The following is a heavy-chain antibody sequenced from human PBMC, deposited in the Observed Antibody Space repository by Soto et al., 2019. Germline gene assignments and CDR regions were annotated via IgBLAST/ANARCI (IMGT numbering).Heavy chain of an antibody. CDR3: ARVSVVVPAAITPTQYYYYYYYMDV. V-gene: IGHV1-8*01. J-gene: IGHJ6*03. Sequence: ASVKVSCKASGYTFTSYDINWVRQATGQGLEWMGWMNPNSGNTGYAQKFQGRVTMTRNTSISTAYMELSSLRSEDTAVYYCARVSVVVPAAITPTQYYYYYYYMDVWGKGTTVTVSS. CDR1: GYTFTSYD. CDR2: MNPNSGNT. D-gene: IGHD2-2*01.